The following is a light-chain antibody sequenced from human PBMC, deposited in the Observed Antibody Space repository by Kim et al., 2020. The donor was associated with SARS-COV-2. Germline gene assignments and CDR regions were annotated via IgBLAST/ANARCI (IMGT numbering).Light chain of an antibody. CDR2: EAS. J-gene: IGKJ2*01. CDR1: QSISSR. Sequence: DIQMTQSPSTLSASVGDRVTITCRASQSISSRLAWYQQKSGDAPKLLIYEASTLEGWVPSRFSGSGSGTEFTLTISNLQPDDFATYYCQQYNFYYTFGQGTKLEI. CDR3: QQYNFYYT. V-gene: IGKV1-5*03.